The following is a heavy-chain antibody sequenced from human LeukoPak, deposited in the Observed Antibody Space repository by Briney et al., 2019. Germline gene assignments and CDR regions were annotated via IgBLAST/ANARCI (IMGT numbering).Heavy chain of an antibody. CDR1: GFTFSDYY. CDR3: ARDYCSGSNYLSIQTLDS. V-gene: IGHV3-11*04. CDR2: ITGSGDIK. J-gene: IGHJ4*02. D-gene: IGHD2-15*01. Sequence: PGGSLRLSCAASGFTFSDYYMSWIRQAPGKGLEWVSYITGSGDIKSYVDSVKGRFTISRDNAKNSLFLQMNSLRVEDTAVYYCARDYCSGSNYLSIQTLDSWGQGTLVTVSS.